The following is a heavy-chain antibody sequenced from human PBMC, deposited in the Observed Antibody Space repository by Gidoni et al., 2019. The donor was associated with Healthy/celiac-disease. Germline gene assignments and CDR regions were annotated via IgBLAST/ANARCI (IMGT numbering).Heavy chain of an antibody. Sequence: QLQLQESGPGLVKPSETLSLACTVSGGSVSSSSFSWGWIRQPPGKGLEWIGSIYHSGSTYYNPSLKSRVTMSADTSKNQLSLKLTSVTAADTAVYYCARRLGDYWFDYWGQGTLVTVSP. V-gene: IGHV4-39*01. CDR3: ARRLGDYWFDY. D-gene: IGHD3-16*01. CDR2: IYHSGST. J-gene: IGHJ5*01. CDR1: GGSVSSSSFS.